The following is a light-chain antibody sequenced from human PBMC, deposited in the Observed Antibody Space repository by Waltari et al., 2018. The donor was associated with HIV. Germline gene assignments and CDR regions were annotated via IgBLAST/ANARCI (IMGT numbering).Light chain of an antibody. J-gene: IGLJ2*01. V-gene: IGLV1-44*01. Sequence: QSVLTQPPSASGTPGQRVPISCSGSSSNIGSDTVNWYQQLPGTAPKLLIYSNNQRPSGGPDRFSGSKSGTSASLAISGLQSEDEADYYCAAWDDSLNVVFGGGTKLTVL. CDR2: SNN. CDR1: SSNIGSDT. CDR3: AAWDDSLNVV.